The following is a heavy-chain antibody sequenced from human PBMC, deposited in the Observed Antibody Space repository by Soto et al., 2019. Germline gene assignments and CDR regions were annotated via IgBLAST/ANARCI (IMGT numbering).Heavy chain of an antibody. CDR2: IYPGDSDT. J-gene: IGHJ6*02. Sequence: PGESLKISCKGSGYSFTSYWIGWVRQMPGKGLEWMGIIYPGDSDTRYSPSFQGQVTISADKSISTAYLQWSSLKASDTAMYYCARIVVPAAMENYYYYGMDVWGQGTTVTVSS. CDR1: GYSFTSYW. D-gene: IGHD2-2*01. V-gene: IGHV5-51*03. CDR3: ARIVVPAAMENYYYYGMDV.